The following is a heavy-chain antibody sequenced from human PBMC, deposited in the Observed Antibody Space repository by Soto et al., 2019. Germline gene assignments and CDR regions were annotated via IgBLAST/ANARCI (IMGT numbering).Heavy chain of an antibody. CDR2: IYHTEST. CDR3: ARRLRAGKYYDAGDY. CDR1: GGSISSENW. D-gene: IGHD3-22*01. Sequence: QVQLQESGPGMLKPSETLSLSCAVSGGSISSENWWSWVRQPPGKGLEWIGEIYHTESTNYNPSLKNRVTMSVDKPKNQFSLKLTSVTAADTAVYYCARRLRAGKYYDAGDYCGQGFLVTVSS. J-gene: IGHJ4*02. V-gene: IGHV4-4*02.